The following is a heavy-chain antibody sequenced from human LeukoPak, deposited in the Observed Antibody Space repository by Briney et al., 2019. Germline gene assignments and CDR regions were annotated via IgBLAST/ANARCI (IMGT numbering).Heavy chain of an antibody. D-gene: IGHD6-13*01. Sequence: SETLSLTCAVYGVSFSGYYWSWIRQPPGKGLERIGEINHSGSTNYNPSLKSRVTISVDTSKNQFSLKLSSVTAADTAVYYCARGSRYSSSWKGYFQHWGQGTLVTVSS. CDR3: ARGSRYSSSWKGYFQH. CDR2: INHSGST. V-gene: IGHV4-34*01. J-gene: IGHJ1*01. CDR1: GVSFSGYY.